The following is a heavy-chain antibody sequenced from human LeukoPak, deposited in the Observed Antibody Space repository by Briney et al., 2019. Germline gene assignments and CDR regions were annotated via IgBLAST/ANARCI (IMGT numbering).Heavy chain of an antibody. J-gene: IGHJ4*02. V-gene: IGHV3-23*01. CDR2: ISARGDGT. CDR3: AKARGFAVVTAIDS. Sequence: GGSLRLSCAASGFTFSTYAMNWVRQAPGKGLEWVSVISARGDGTFYADSVKGRFSISRDTSKSTMSLQMNSLRAEDTAVYYCAKARGFAVVTAIDSWGQGTLVTVSS. D-gene: IGHD2-21*02. CDR1: GFTFSTYA.